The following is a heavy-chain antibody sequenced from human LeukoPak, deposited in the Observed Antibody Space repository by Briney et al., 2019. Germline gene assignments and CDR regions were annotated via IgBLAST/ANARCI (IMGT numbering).Heavy chain of an antibody. D-gene: IGHD2-8*01. V-gene: IGHV4-61*02. J-gene: IGHJ6*03. CDR1: GGSISSGGYY. CDR2: IYTSGST. CDR3: ARETNAYYYMDV. Sequence: SETLSLTCTVSGGSISSGGYYWSWIRQPAGKGLEWIGRIYTSGSTNHNPSLKSRVTMSIDSSKNQFSLKLSSVTAADTAVYYCARETNAYYYMDVWGKGTMVTVSS.